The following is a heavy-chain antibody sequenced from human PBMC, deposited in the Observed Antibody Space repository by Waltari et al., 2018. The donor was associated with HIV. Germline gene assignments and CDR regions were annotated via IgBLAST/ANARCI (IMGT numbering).Heavy chain of an antibody. CDR1: EFSFSSYW. J-gene: IGHJ4*02. CDR3: ARGAFSGGGDCLDY. D-gene: IGHD2-21*01. CDR2: INQDETTT. V-gene: IGHV3-7*01. Sequence: EVQLVQSGGGLVQPGGSLRLSCAGFEFSFSSYWMSWVRQAPGKRLECVATINQDETTTKYVDSVKGRFTISRDNAKKSVYLQMNRLSADDTAIYYCARGAFSGGGDCLDYWGQGVLVAVSS.